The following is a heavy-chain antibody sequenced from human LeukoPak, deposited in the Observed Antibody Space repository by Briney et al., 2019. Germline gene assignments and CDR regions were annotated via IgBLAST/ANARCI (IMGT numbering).Heavy chain of an antibody. Sequence: SETLSLTCTVSRGSISSGNYYWSWIRQPAGKGLEWIGRFHTRGSTNYNPSLKSRVIISVDTSKNQFSLKLNSVTAADTAVYYCARFYRFRFDPWGQGTLVTVSS. D-gene: IGHD3-16*02. J-gene: IGHJ5*02. CDR2: FHTRGST. CDR3: ARFYRFRFDP. V-gene: IGHV4-61*02. CDR1: RGSISSGNYY.